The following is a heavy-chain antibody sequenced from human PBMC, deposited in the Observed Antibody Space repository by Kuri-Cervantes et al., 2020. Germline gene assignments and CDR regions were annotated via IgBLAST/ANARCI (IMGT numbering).Heavy chain of an antibody. CDR3: ARAYIDYYDSSGYYYDY. V-gene: IGHV1-18*01. CDR2: ISAYNGDT. D-gene: IGHD3-22*01. J-gene: IGHJ4*02. CDR1: GYTFTSYG. Sequence: ASVKVSCKASGYTFTSYGISWVRQAPGQGLEWMGWISAYNGDTNYAQKLQGRVTMTTDTSTSPAYMELRSLRSDDTAVYYCARAYIDYYDSSGYYYDYWGQGTLVTVSS.